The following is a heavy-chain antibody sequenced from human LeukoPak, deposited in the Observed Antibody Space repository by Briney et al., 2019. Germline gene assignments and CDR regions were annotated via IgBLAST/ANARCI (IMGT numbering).Heavy chain of an antibody. CDR1: GFTFSSYG. CDR2: ISYDGSNK. V-gene: IGHV3-30*18. J-gene: IGHJ6*02. Sequence: GGSLRLSCTASGFTFSSYGMNWVRQAPGKGLEWVAVISYDGSNKYYADSVKGRITVSRDNSKNTLYLQMNSLRAEDTAVYYCAKTPYYYYGMDVWGQGTTVTVSS. CDR3: AKTPYYYYGMDV.